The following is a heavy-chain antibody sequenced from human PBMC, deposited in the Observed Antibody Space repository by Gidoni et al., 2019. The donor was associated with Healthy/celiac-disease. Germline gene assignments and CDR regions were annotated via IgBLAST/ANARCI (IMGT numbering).Heavy chain of an antibody. V-gene: IGHV4-34*01. CDR3: ARRRGGYDLSGYYYGMDV. Sequence: QVQLQQWGAGLLKPSETLSLTCAVYGWSFSGYYWSWIRQPPGKGLEWIGEINHSGSTNYNPSLKSRVTISVDTSKNQFSLKLSSVTAADTAVYYCARRRGGYDLSGYYYGMDVWGQGTTVTVSS. CDR2: INHSGST. CDR1: GWSFSGYY. J-gene: IGHJ6*02. D-gene: IGHD5-12*01.